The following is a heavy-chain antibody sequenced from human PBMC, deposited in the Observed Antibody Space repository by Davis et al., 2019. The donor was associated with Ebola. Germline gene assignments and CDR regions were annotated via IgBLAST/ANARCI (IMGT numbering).Heavy chain of an antibody. CDR1: GFTFSSYA. CDR2: ISGSGGST. D-gene: IGHD1-26*01. J-gene: IGHJ4*02. V-gene: IGHV3-23*01. CDR3: AKSFPVGATESRRSSFDY. Sequence: GESLKISCAASGFTFSSYAMSWVRQAPGKGLEWVSAISGSGGSTYYADSVKGRFTISRDNSKNTLYLQMNSLRAEDTAVYYCAKSFPVGATESRRSSFDYWGQGTLVTVSS.